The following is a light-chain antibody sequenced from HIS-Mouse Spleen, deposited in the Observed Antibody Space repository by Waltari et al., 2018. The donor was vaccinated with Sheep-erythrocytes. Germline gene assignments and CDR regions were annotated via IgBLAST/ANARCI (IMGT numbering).Light chain of an antibody. CDR1: KLGDKY. J-gene: IGLJ3*02. CDR3: NSRDSSGNHWV. Sequence: SSELTQPPSVSVSPGQTASITCSGDKLGDKYACWYQQKPGQSPVLVIYQDTKRPSGIPERFSGSNSGNTATLTITGAQAEDEADYYCNSRDSSGNHWVFGGGTKLTVL. CDR2: QDT. V-gene: IGLV3-1*01.